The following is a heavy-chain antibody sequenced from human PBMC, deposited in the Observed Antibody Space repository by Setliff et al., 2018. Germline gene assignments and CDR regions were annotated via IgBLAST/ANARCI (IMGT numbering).Heavy chain of an antibody. J-gene: IGHJ3*01. CDR1: GFTFSSYR. CDR3: ARDTSGRDALDV. Sequence: PGGSLRLSCAASGFTFSSYRMHWVRQAPGKGLEWVAVIWDDGGNKYHADSVKGRFTISRDNSKKTLYLQMNSLRAEDTAVYYCARDTSGRDALDVWGQGTTVTVSS. D-gene: IGHD3-10*01. CDR2: IWDDGGNK. V-gene: IGHV3-33*08.